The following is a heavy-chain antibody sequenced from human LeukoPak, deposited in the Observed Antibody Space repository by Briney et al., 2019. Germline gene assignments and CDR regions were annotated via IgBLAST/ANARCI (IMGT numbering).Heavy chain of an antibody. V-gene: IGHV6-1*01. J-gene: IGHJ3*02. Sequence: SQTLSLTCAISGDSVSSNSAAWNWIRQSPSRGLEWLGRTYYRSKWYNDYAVSVKSRITINPDTSKNQFSLNLSSVTAADTAVYYCSRLGCSSTNCYGRSAFDIWGQGTMVTVSS. D-gene: IGHD2-2*01. CDR2: TYYRSKWYN. CDR3: SRLGCSSTNCYGRSAFDI. CDR1: GDSVSSNSAA.